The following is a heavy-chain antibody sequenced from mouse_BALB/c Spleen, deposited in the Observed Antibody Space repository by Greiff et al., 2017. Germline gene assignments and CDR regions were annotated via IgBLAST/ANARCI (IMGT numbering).Heavy chain of an antibody. D-gene: IGHD2-3*01. CDR1: GYSFTGYY. Sequence: EVQLVESGPELVKPGASVKISCKASGYSFTGYYMHWVKQSHVKSLEWIGRINPYNGATSYNQNFKDKASLTVDKSSSTAYMELHSLTSEDSAVYYCARDNDGYYLFAYWGQGTLVTVSA. V-gene: IGHV1-31*01. CDR3: ARDNDGYYLFAY. J-gene: IGHJ3*01. CDR2: INPYNGAT.